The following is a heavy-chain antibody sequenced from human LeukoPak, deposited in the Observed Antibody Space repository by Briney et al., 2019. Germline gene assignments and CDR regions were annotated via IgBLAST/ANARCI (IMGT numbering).Heavy chain of an antibody. D-gene: IGHD3-10*01. CDR2: IIPILGIA. CDR1: GGTFSSYT. Sequence: SVKVSCKASGGTFSSYTISWVRQAPGQGLEWMGRIIPILGIANYAQKFQGRVTITADKSTSTAYMELGSLRSEDTAVYYCAREWFGELAYYYGMDVWGQGTTVTVSS. CDR3: AREWFGELAYYYGMDV. J-gene: IGHJ6*02. V-gene: IGHV1-69*04.